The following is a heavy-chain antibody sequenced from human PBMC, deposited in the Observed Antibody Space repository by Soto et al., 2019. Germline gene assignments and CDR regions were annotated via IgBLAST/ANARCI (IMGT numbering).Heavy chain of an antibody. D-gene: IGHD2-2*03. CDR1: QFTFGGLG. CDR2: ISRDEDNT. V-gene: IGHV3-23*01. CDR3: VSWMSAHFDY. Sequence: VLLLESGGGFVQPGGSVRLSCAAPQFTFGGLGLSWVRQSPGRGLEWVATISRDEDNTHYADSVNGRFTISKDRSTNTLHLHMASLRAEDTAMYYCVSWMSAHFDYWGRATLVTVSS. J-gene: IGHJ4*02.